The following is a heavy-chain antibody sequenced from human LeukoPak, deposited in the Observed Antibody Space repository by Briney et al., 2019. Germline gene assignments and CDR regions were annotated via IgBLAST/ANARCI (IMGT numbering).Heavy chain of an antibody. Sequence: SDTLSLTCTVSGYSISSGYYWGWIRQPPGKGLEWIGSIYHSGSTYYNPSLKSRVTISVDTSKNQFSLKLSSVTAADTAVYYCAATSITMIVVATDAFDIWGQGTMVTVSS. CDR3: AATSITMIVVATDAFDI. V-gene: IGHV4-38-2*02. CDR1: GYSISSGYY. J-gene: IGHJ3*02. CDR2: IYHSGST. D-gene: IGHD3-22*01.